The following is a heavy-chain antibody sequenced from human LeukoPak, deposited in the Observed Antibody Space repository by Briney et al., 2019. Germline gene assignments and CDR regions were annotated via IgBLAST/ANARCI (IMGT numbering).Heavy chain of an antibody. CDR1: GFTFSSYG. D-gene: IGHD3-10*01. CDR2: ISGSGIRR. V-gene: IGHV3-23*01. CDR3: ARGGSWFDY. J-gene: IGHJ4*02. Sequence: GGSLRLSCAASGFTFSSYGMTWVRQAPGKGLEWVSDISGSGIRRDYEDSVKGRFTISRDNAKNTLFLQMNSLRADDTAVYYCARGGSWFDYWGQGSLVTVSS.